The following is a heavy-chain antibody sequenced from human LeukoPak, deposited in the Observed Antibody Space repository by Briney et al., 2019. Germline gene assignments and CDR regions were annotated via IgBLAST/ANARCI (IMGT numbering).Heavy chain of an antibody. D-gene: IGHD6-13*01. CDR1: GGTFSSYA. Sequence: AASVKVSCKASGGTFSSYAISWVRQAPGQGLEWMGRIIPILGIANYAQKFQGRVTITADKSTSTAYMELSSLRSEDTAVYYCARVRAGYSSSWYLDYYYYYGMDVWSQGTTVTVSS. CDR3: ARVRAGYSSSWYLDYYYYYGMDV. J-gene: IGHJ6*02. V-gene: IGHV1-69*04. CDR2: IIPILGIA.